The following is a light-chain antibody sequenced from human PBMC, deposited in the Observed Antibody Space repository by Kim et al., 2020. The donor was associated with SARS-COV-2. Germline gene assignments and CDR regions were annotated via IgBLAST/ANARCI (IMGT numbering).Light chain of an antibody. CDR3: QQYNSYPLT. V-gene: IGKV1-5*03. J-gene: IGKJ4*01. CDR2: KAS. Sequence: GSGGDSVTITCRASQSISSWLAWYQQKPGKAPKLLIYKASSLESGVPSRFSGSGSGTEFTLTISSLQPDDFATYYCQQYNSYPLTFGGGTKVDIK. CDR1: QSISSW.